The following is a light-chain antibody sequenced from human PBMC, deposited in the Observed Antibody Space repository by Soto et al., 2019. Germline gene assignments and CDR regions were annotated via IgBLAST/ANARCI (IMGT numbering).Light chain of an antibody. V-gene: IGKV3-20*01. Sequence: EMVMTQSPATLSVSPGERATLSCRASQSVSSNLAWYQQKPGQAPRLLIYGASTRATGIPARFSGSGSGTDFTLTISRLEPEDFAVYYCQQYGSSPQTFGQGTKVDIK. CDR3: QQYGSSPQT. CDR1: QSVSSN. CDR2: GAS. J-gene: IGKJ1*01.